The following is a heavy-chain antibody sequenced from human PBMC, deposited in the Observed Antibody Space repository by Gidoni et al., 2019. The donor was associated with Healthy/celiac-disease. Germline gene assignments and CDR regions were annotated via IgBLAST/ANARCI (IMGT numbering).Heavy chain of an antibody. D-gene: IGHD3-22*01. J-gene: IGHJ4*02. V-gene: IGHV3-48*03. CDR2: ISSSGSTI. Sequence: EVQLVESGGGLVQPGGSLRLSCAASGFTFSSYEMNWVRQAPGKGLEWVSYISSSGSTIYYADSVKGRFTISRDNAKNSLYLQMNSLRAEDTAVYYCAREGTYYYDSSGLDYWGQGTLVTVSS. CDR1: GFTFSSYE. CDR3: AREGTYYYDSSGLDY.